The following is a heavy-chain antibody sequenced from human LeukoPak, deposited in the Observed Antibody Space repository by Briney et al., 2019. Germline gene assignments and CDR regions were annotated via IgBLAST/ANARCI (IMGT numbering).Heavy chain of an antibody. V-gene: IGHV3-30-3*01. Sequence: GGSLRLSCAASGFTFSSYAMHWVRQAPGQGLEWVAVISYDGSNKYYADSVKGRFTISRDNSKNTLYLQMNSLRAEDTAVYYCARGSGYSYGYFYSDFDYWGQGTLVTVSS. J-gene: IGHJ4*02. D-gene: IGHD5-18*01. CDR1: GFTFSSYA. CDR3: ARGSGYSYGYFYSDFDY. CDR2: ISYDGSNK.